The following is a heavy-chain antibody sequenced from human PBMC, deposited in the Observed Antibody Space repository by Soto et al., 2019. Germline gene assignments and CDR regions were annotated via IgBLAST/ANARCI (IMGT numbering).Heavy chain of an antibody. V-gene: IGHV4-34*01. CDR1: GGSFSGYY. Sequence: PSETLSLTCAVYGGSFSGYYWSWIRQPPGKGLEWIGEINHSGSTNYNPSLKSRVTISVGTSKNQFSLKLSSVTAADTAVYYCARGSRDIWSGYYYYMDVWGKGTTVTVSS. D-gene: IGHD3-3*01. J-gene: IGHJ6*03. CDR2: INHSGST. CDR3: ARGSRDIWSGYYYYMDV.